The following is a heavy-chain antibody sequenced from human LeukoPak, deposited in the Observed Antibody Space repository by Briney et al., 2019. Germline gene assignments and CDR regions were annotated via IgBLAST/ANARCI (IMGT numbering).Heavy chain of an antibody. D-gene: IGHD3-10*01. J-gene: IGHJ4*02. Sequence: SETLSLTCAVYGGSFSGYYWSWIRQPPGKGLEWIGEINHSGSTIYNPSLKSRVTISVDTSKNQFSLKLSSVTAADTAVYYCANEGVRGVTYFRYWGQGTLVTVSS. CDR2: INHSGST. CDR3: ANEGVRGVTYFRY. V-gene: IGHV4-34*01. CDR1: GGSFSGYY.